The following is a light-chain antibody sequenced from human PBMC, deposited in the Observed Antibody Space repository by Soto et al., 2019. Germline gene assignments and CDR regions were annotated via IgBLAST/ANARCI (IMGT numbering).Light chain of an antibody. CDR2: AAS. CDR3: QRSDSTPYT. V-gene: IGKV1-39*01. Sequence: DIQMTQSPSSLSASVGDRVTITCRASQSISSYVNWYQQKPGKAPKLLIYAASSLQSGVPSRFSGSGSGTDFTLTISSLQPEDFATYYYQRSDSTPYTFGQGTKLELK. J-gene: IGKJ2*01. CDR1: QSISSY.